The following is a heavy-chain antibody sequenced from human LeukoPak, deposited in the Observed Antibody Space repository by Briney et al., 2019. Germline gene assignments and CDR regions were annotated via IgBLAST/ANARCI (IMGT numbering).Heavy chain of an antibody. CDR1: GFTFISYW. J-gene: IGHJ4*02. D-gene: IGHD3-22*01. Sequence: GGSLRLSCAVHGFTFISYWMHWVRQAPGKGLVWVSRINSDGSSTSYADSVKGRFTISRDNAKNTLYLQMNSLRAEDMAVYYCATGSYYDDSSGFDYWGQGTLVTVSS. V-gene: IGHV3-74*01. CDR3: ATGSYYDDSSGFDY. CDR2: INSDGSST.